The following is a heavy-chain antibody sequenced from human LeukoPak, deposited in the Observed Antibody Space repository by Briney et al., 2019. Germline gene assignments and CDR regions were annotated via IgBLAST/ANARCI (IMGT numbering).Heavy chain of an antibody. Sequence: PGGSLRLSCAASGFTFSSYGMHWVRQAPGKGLEWVAVISYDGSNKYYADSVKGRFTISRDNSKNTLYLQMNSLRAEDTAVYYCAKDLLRWGNWFDPWGQGTLVTVSS. CDR3: AKDLLRWGNWFDP. J-gene: IGHJ5*02. V-gene: IGHV3-30*18. CDR1: GFTFSSYG. CDR2: ISYDGSNK. D-gene: IGHD3-16*01.